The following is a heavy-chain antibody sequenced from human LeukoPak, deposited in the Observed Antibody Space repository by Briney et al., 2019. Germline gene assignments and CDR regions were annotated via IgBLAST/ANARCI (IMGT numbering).Heavy chain of an antibody. V-gene: IGHV3-30*18. CDR1: VLTLCTYV. D-gene: IGHD6-6*01. Sequence: SGGSLRLSCSAHVLTLCTYVVDWGRQAPGKGLEWVAVISYDGSNKYYADSVKGRFTFSRDNSKNTLYLQMNSLRPEDTAVYFCAKDFGVGDDSRASVSYDYGFWGQGTLVTVSS. CDR3: AKDFGVGDDSRASVSYDYGF. J-gene: IGHJ4*02. CDR2: ISYDGSNK.